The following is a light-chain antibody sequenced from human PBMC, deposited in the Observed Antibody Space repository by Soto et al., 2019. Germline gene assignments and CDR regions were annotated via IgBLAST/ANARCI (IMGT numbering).Light chain of an antibody. Sequence: QSVLTQPASVSGSLGQSVTISCTGTSSDVGSYNLVSWYQQHPGKAPKLMIYEVSKRPSGVSNRFSGSKSGNTASLTISGLQAEDEADYYCCSYAGSSTFSYVFGTGTKVTVL. CDR2: EVS. J-gene: IGLJ1*01. CDR1: SSDVGSYNL. V-gene: IGLV2-23*02. CDR3: CSYAGSSTFSYV.